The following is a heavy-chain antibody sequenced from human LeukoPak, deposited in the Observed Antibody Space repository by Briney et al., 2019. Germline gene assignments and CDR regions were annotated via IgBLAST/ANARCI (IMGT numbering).Heavy chain of an antibody. J-gene: IGHJ4*02. CDR1: GFTFSSRDW. CDR2: IKQDGSEK. CDR3: ARGPGGHERSYDFWSGSGIDY. D-gene: IGHD3-3*01. Sequence: GGSLRLSCVASGFTFSSRDWMTWVRPAPGKGLEWVANIKQDGSEKNYVDSGKGRFTISRDNAKNSLYLQMNSLRAEDTAVYYCARGPGGHERSYDFWSGSGIDYWGQGTLVTVSS. V-gene: IGHV3-7*01.